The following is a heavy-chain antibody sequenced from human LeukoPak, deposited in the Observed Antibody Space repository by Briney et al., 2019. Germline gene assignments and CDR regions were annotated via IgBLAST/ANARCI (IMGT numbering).Heavy chain of an antibody. J-gene: IGHJ4*02. CDR1: GFTFSSYA. V-gene: IGHV3-23*01. D-gene: IGHD2-2*01. Sequence: GGSMRLSCAAFGFTFSSYAMSWVRQAQGKGLEWDSAISGSGGSTYYADSVKGRFTISRDNSKNTLYLQMNSLRAEDTAVYYCATVGGCSSTSCYVIDWFDYWGQGTLVTVSS. CDR3: ATVGGCSSTSCYVIDWFDY. CDR2: ISGSGGST.